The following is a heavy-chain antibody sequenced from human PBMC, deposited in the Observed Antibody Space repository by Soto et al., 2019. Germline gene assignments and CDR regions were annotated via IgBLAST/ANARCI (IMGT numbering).Heavy chain of an antibody. J-gene: IGHJ4*02. V-gene: IGHV3-23*01. Sequence: EVQLLVSGGGLVQPGGSPRLSCAASGLTFSTYAMSWVRQAPGRGLEWVSSITGNGATTYYTDSVKGRFIISRDNSKNTLFLQMNSLSAEDTALYYCAKDRPNYYGSGGGYYKAGGDYWGQGTLVTVSS. CDR2: ITGNGATT. D-gene: IGHD3-10*01. CDR3: AKDRPNYYGSGGGYYKAGGDY. CDR1: GLTFSTYA.